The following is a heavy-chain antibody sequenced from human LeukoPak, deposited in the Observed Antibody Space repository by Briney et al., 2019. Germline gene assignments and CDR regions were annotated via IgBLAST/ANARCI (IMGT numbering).Heavy chain of an antibody. J-gene: IGHJ4*02. CDR3: ATAYCGGDCYSWSYYFDY. D-gene: IGHD2-21*02. Sequence: GGSLRLSCAASGFTFSSYGMSWVRQAPGKGLEWVSVIYSGGSTYYADSVKGRFTTSRDNSKNTLYLQMNSLRAEDTAVYYCATAYCGGDCYSWSYYFDYWGQGTLVTVSS. CDR2: IYSGGST. CDR1: GFTFSSYG. V-gene: IGHV3-66*01.